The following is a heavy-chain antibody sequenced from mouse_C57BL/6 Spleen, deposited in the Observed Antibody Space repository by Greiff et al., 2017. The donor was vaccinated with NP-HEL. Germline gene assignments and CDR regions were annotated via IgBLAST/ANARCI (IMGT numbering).Heavy chain of an antibody. D-gene: IGHD2-1*01. CDR3: TNNGNYDY. CDR1: GYTFTDYE. Sequence: VQLQQSGAELVRPGASVTLSCKASGYTFTDYEMHWVKQTPVHGLEWIGAIDPENGGTTYNQKFKGKAILTADKSSSTAYMELRSLTTEDSDVYYCTNNGNYDYWGQGTTLTVSS. V-gene: IGHV1-15*01. CDR2: IDPENGGT. J-gene: IGHJ2*01.